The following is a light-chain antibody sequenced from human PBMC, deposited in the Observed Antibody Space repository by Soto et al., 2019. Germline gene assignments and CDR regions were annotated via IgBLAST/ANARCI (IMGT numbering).Light chain of an antibody. V-gene: IGLV2-8*01. J-gene: IGLJ1*01. CDR2: EVT. CDR3: AAWDDSLSGYV. Sequence: QSALTQPPSASGSPGQSVTISCTGTSSDVGGYHYVSWYQQHPGKAPKLMIHEVTKRPSGVPDRFSGSKSGTSASLAISGLRSEDEADYYCAAWDDSLSGYVFGTGTKLTVL. CDR1: SSDVGGYHY.